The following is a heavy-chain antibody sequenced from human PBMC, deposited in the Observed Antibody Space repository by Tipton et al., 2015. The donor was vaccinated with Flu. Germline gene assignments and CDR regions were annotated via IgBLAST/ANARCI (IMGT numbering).Heavy chain of an antibody. J-gene: IGHJ4*02. CDR2: INHSGST. D-gene: IGHD6-19*01. CDR1: GGSFSGYY. Sequence: TLSLTCAVYGGSFSGYYWSWIRQPPGKGLEWIGEINHSGSTNYNPSLKSRVTISVDTSKNQFSLKLSSVTAADTAVYYCAREPRDSSGWSPWGYYFDYWGQGTLVTVSS. V-gene: IGHV4-34*01. CDR3: AREPRDSSGWSPWGYYFDY.